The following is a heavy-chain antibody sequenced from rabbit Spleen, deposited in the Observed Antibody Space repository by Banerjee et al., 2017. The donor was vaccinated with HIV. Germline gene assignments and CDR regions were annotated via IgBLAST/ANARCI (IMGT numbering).Heavy chain of an antibody. CDR3: TRNADGGWDL. D-gene: IGHD4-1*01. J-gene: IGHJ3*01. Sequence: EESGGDLVKPGASLTLTCKASGIDLISNAMSWVRQAPGKGLEWIGDIYPVFGITNYANWMKGRFTISSDNAQNTVDLQMNSLTAADTATYFCTRNADGGWDLWGQGTLVTVS. CDR2: IYPVFGIT. V-gene: IGHV1S47*01. CDR1: GIDLISNA.